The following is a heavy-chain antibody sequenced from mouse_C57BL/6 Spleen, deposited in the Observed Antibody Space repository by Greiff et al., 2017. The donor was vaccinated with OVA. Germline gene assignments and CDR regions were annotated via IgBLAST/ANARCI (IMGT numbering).Heavy chain of an antibody. D-gene: IGHD2-5*01. CDR3: ARGYSKSWYFDV. CDR2: ISSGSSTI. CDR1: GFTFSDYG. J-gene: IGHJ1*03. Sequence: EVKLVESGGGLVKPGGSLKLSCAASGFTFSDYGMHWVRQAPEKGLEWVAYISSGSSTIYYADTVKGRFTISRDNAKNTLFLQMTSLRSEDTAMYYCARGYSKSWYFDVWGTGTTVTVSS. V-gene: IGHV5-17*01.